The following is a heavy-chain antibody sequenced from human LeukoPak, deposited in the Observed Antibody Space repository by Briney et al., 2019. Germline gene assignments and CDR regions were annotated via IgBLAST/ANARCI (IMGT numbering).Heavy chain of an antibody. CDR3: ARGYNWNDPLYYFDY. V-gene: IGHV4-38-2*02. Sequence: SETLSLTCNIYSGSVSSDYWTWIRQPPGKGLEWIGSIYHSGSTYYNPSLKSRVTISVDTSKNQFSLKLSSVTAADTAVYYCARGYNWNDPLYYFDYWGQGTLVTVSS. CDR1: SGSVSSDY. D-gene: IGHD1-1*01. CDR2: IYHSGST. J-gene: IGHJ4*02.